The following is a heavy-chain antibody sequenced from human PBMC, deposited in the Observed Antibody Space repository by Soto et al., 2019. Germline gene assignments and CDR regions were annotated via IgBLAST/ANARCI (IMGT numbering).Heavy chain of an antibody. CDR1: GGTFSSYA. Sequence: ASVKVSCKASGGTFSSYAISWVRQAPGQGLEWMGGIIPIFGTANYAQKFQGRVTITADKSTSTAYMELSSLRSEDTAVYYCARDDRDSSGWWGSSYYYYGMDVWGQGTTVTVSS. V-gene: IGHV1-69*06. D-gene: IGHD6-19*01. J-gene: IGHJ6*02. CDR2: IIPIFGTA. CDR3: ARDDRDSSGWWGSSYYYYGMDV.